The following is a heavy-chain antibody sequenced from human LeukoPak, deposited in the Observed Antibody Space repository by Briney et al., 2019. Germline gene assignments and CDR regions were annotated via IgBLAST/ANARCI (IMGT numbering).Heavy chain of an antibody. J-gene: IGHJ5*02. CDR2: ITGVGGNT. Sequence: GGSLRLFCATSEFTFGSYAMTWVRQAPGKGLEWVSGITGVGGNTYYADSVKGRFTISRDNSKNTLYLQMNSLRAEDTAAYYCAKDAVRGSGRINWFDTWGQGTLVTVSS. V-gene: IGHV3-23*01. D-gene: IGHD3-10*01. CDR1: EFTFGSYA. CDR3: AKDAVRGSGRINWFDT.